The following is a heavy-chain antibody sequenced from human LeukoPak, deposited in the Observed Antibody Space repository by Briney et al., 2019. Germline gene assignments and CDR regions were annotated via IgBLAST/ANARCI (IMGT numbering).Heavy chain of an antibody. D-gene: IGHD1-26*01. CDR2: INHSGST. CDR1: GGSFSGYY. J-gene: IGHJ4*02. Sequence: PSETLSLTCAVYGGSFSGYYWSWIRQPPGKGLEWIGEINHSGSTNYNPSLKSRVTISVDTSKNQFSLKLSSVTAADTAVYYCARGVDEWELLLDYWGQGTLVTVSS. V-gene: IGHV4-34*01. CDR3: ARGVDEWELLLDY.